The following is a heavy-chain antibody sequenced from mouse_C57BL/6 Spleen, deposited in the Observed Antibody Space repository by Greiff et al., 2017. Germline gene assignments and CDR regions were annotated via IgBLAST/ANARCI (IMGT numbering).Heavy chain of an antibody. CDR1: GYAFSSSW. V-gene: IGHV1-82*01. CDR2: IYPGDGGT. D-gene: IGHD1-1*01. Sequence: VKLQESGPELVKPGASVKISCKASGYAFSSSWMNWVKQRPGKGLEWIGRIYPGDGGTNYNGKFKGKATLTADKSSSTAYMQLSSLTSEDSAVYFCASYYGSSYDYAMYYWGQGTSVTVSS. J-gene: IGHJ4*01. CDR3: ASYYGSSYDYAMYY.